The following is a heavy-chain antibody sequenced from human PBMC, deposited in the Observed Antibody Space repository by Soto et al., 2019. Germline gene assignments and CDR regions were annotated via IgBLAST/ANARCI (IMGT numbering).Heavy chain of an antibody. J-gene: IGHJ5*02. CDR1: GITLSTYA. CDR2: ISGSGGST. V-gene: IGHV3-23*01. Sequence: GGSLRLSCTAAGITLSTYAMSWVRQAPGKGLEWVSAISGSGGSTYYADSVKGRFTISRDNSKNTLYLQMNSLRAEDTAVYYCARLPGIAYYTHPRWFDPWGQGTLVTVSS. D-gene: IGHD3-3*01. CDR3: ARLPGIAYYTHPRWFDP.